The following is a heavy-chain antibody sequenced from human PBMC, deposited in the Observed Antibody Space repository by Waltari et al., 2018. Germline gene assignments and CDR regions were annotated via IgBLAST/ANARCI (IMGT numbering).Heavy chain of an antibody. CDR3: AKDRVGGFGEFDY. V-gene: IGHV3-30*02. CDR1: GFSFITYG. Sequence: QVQLVESGGGVVQPGGSLRLSCAASGFSFITYGMHWVRQAPGKGLEWLAFIRNDGTNIYYTDSVKGRFTISRDTSKNTLFLQMNSLRAEDTAVYYCAKDRVGGFGEFDYWGQGTLVAVSS. J-gene: IGHJ4*02. CDR2: IRNDGTNI. D-gene: IGHD3-10*01.